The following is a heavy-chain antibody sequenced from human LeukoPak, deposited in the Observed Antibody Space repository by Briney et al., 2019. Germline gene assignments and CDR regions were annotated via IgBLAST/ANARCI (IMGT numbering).Heavy chain of an antibody. CDR1: GGSISSSSYY. CDR3: ARVDSSGSLY. Sequence: KPSETLSLTCTVSGGSISSSSYYWGWIRQPPGKGLEWIGSIYHSGSTYYNPSLKSRVTISVDTSKNQFSLKLSSVTAADTAVYYCARVDSSGSLYWGQGTLVTVSS. D-gene: IGHD3-22*01. CDR2: IYHSGST. V-gene: IGHV4-39*07. J-gene: IGHJ4*02.